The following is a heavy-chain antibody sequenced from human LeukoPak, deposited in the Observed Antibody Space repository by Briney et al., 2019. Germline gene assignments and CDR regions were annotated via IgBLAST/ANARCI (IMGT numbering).Heavy chain of an antibody. Sequence: PETLSLTCTVSGGSISSYYWSWIRQPAGKGLEWIGRIYTSGSTNYNPSLKSRVTMSVDTSKNQFSLKLSSVTAADTAVYYCARDRYYYDSSGYRFDYWGQGTLVTVSS. CDR3: ARDRYYYDSSGYRFDY. D-gene: IGHD3-22*01. CDR1: GGSISSYY. CDR2: IYTSGST. V-gene: IGHV4-4*07. J-gene: IGHJ4*02.